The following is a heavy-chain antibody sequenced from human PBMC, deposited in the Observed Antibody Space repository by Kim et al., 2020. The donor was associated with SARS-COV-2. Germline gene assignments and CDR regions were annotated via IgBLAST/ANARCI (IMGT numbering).Heavy chain of an antibody. V-gene: IGHV4-39*07. Sequence: SETLSLTCTVSGDSIARSNYFWGWIRQPPGKGLEWIGSFSYTWGTNYNPSLKGRVTISEDKSKNQFSLRLYSVTAADTAVYYCVRDPDYGDYLFDYWGQGTLVTVSS. J-gene: IGHJ4*02. CDR1: GDSIARSNYF. CDR3: VRDPDYGDYLFDY. CDR2: FSYTWGT. D-gene: IGHD4-17*01.